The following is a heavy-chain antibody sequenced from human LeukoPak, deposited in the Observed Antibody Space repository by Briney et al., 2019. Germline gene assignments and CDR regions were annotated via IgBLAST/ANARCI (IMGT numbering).Heavy chain of an antibody. J-gene: IGHJ4*02. D-gene: IGHD2-2*02. CDR1: GGTFSSYA. CDR3: AAHHCSSTSCYNPLDY. V-gene: IGHV1-69*05. CDR2: IIPIFGTA. Sequence: SVKVSCKASGGTFSSYAISWVRQAPGQGLEWMGGIIPIFGTANYAQKFQGRVTITTDESTSTAYMELSSLRSEDTAVYYCAAHHCSSTSCYNPLDYWGQGTLVTVSS.